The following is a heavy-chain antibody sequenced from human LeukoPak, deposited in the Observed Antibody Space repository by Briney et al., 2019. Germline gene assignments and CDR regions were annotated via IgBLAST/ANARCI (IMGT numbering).Heavy chain of an antibody. J-gene: IGHJ5*02. CDR1: GGTFSSCA. V-gene: IGHV1-69*06. Sequence: AASVKVSCKASGGTFSSCAISWVRQAPGQGLEWMGGIIPIFGTANYAQKFQGRVTITADKSTSTAYMELSSLRSEDTAVYYCARRGVSSTSWFDPWGQGTLVTVSS. CDR2: IIPIFGTA. D-gene: IGHD2-2*01. CDR3: ARRGVSSTSWFDP.